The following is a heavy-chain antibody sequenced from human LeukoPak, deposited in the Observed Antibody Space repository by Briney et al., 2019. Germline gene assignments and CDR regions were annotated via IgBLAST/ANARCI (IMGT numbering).Heavy chain of an antibody. D-gene: IGHD3-10*01. Sequence: GGSLRLSCAASGFTLSTYTMNWVRQAPGKGLEWVSGISWNSGSIGYADSVKGRFTISRDNAKNSLYLQMNSLRAEDTALYYCAKEYYYGSGSYGGFDYWGQGTLVTVSS. CDR3: AKEYYYGSGSYGGFDY. CDR1: GFTLSTYT. CDR2: ISWNSGSI. V-gene: IGHV3-9*01. J-gene: IGHJ4*02.